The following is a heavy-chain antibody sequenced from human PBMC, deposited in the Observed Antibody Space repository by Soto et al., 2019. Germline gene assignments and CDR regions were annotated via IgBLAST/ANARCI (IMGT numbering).Heavy chain of an antibody. J-gene: IGHJ5*02. CDR3: ARDCSSTSCPSNWFDP. D-gene: IGHD2-2*01. CDR1: GYTFTSYG. Sequence: QVQLVQSGAEVKKPGASVKVSCKASGYTFTSYGISWVRQAPGQGLEWMGWISAYNGNTNYAQKLQGRVTMTTDTSTSTAYMELRSLRSDDTAVYYWARDCSSTSCPSNWFDPWGQGTLVTVSS. CDR2: ISAYNGNT. V-gene: IGHV1-18*01.